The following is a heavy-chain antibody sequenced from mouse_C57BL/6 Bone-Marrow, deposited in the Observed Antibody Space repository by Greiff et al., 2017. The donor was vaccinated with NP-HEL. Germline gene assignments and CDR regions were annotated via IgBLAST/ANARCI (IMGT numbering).Heavy chain of an antibody. D-gene: IGHD3-2*02. J-gene: IGHJ2*01. Sequence: VHVKQSGPELVKPGASVKISCKASGYSFTGYYMNWVKQSPEKSLEWIGEINPSTGGTTYNQKFKAKATLTVDKSSSTAYMQLKSLTSEDSAVYYCAREAAQAPFDYWGQGTTLTVSS. CDR2: INPSTGGT. CDR1: GYSFTGYY. CDR3: AREAAQAPFDY. V-gene: IGHV1-42*01.